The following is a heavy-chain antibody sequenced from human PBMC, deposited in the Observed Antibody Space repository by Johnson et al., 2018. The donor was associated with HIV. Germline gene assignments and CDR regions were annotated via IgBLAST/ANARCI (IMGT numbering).Heavy chain of an antibody. D-gene: IGHD3-16*01. Sequence: VQLVESGGGVVRPGGSLRLSCVASGFTFDDYDMSWVRQAPGKGLEWVSGINWNGGKTGYAVSVKGRFTISRGNAKNSLHLQMNSLRAGDTAVYYCARGQQDMGAGAFDIWGQGTMVTVSS. CDR2: INWNGGKT. V-gene: IGHV3-20*04. CDR3: ARGQQDMGAGAFDI. CDR1: GFTFDDYD. J-gene: IGHJ3*02.